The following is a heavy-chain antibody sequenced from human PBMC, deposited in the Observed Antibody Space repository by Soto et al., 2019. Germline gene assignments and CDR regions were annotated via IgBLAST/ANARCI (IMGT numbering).Heavy chain of an antibody. Sequence: PGGSLRLSCAASGFTFSSYAMSWVRQAPGKGLEWVSAVGTGGTAYYADSVKGRFTISRDNSKNTLYLQMNSLRAEDTAVYYCVPYIAAAGTRNFQHWGQGTLVTVSS. D-gene: IGHD6-13*01. CDR3: VPYIAAAGTRNFQH. CDR1: GFTFSSYA. J-gene: IGHJ1*01. V-gene: IGHV3-23*01. CDR2: VGTGGTA.